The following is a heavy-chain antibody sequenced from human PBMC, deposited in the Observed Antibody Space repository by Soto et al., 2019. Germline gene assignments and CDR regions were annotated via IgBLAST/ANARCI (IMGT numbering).Heavy chain of an antibody. J-gene: IGHJ4*02. V-gene: IGHV3-21*01. CDR2: ISSSSSYI. CDR1: GFTFSSYS. D-gene: IGHD6-13*01. Sequence: EVQLVESGGGLVKPGGSLRLCCAASGFTFSSYSMNWVRQAPGKGLEWVSSISSSSSYIYYADSVKGRFTISRDNAKNSLYLQMNSLRAEDTAVYYCARDRAVAAVDLDYWGQGTLVTVSS. CDR3: ARDRAVAAVDLDY.